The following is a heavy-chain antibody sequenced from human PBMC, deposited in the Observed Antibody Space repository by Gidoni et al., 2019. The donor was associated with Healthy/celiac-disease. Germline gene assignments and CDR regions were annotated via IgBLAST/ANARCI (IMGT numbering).Heavy chain of an antibody. Sequence: EVQLVESGGGLVQSGRSLRLSCATAGSTLDAYARHWVRQAPGKGLEGVSGISWKRGSIGYADSVKGRFTISRDNAKNSLYLQMNSLRAEDTALYYCAKPIRRGGYYDSSGYYDYWGQGTLVTVSS. V-gene: IGHV3-9*01. CDR3: AKPIRRGGYYDSSGYYDY. J-gene: IGHJ4*02. CDR1: GSTLDAYA. D-gene: IGHD3-22*01. CDR2: ISWKRGSI.